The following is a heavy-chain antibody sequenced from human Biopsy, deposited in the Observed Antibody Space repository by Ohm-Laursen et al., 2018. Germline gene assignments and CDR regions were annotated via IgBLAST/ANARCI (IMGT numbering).Heavy chain of an antibody. V-gene: IGHV1-69*17. CDR1: GGTFSNYA. Sequence: SSVKVSCKASGGTFSNYAISWVRQAPGEGLEWMGGIIAVSGLVNYAPKFQGRVSITADKSTTTAYMELSNLKSEDTAVYYCATPFQYYDSWGGYPPFDHWGRGTLVTVSS. D-gene: IGHD3-3*01. CDR3: ATPFQYYDSWGGYPPFDH. CDR2: IIAVSGLV. J-gene: IGHJ4*02.